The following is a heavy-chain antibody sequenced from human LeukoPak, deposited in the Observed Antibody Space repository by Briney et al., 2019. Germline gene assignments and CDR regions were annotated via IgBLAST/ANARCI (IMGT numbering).Heavy chain of an antibody. D-gene: IGHD3-10*01. CDR3: ARSYSYGSGSYFALDY. CDR1: GFTFSNYW. Sequence: PGGSLRLSCTAAGFTFSNYWMHWVRQAPGKGLVWVSRINTDGRSTSYVDSVKGRFTISRDNAKNSLYLQMNSLRAEDTAVYYCARSYSYGSGSYFALDYWGQGTLVTVSS. J-gene: IGHJ4*02. CDR2: INTDGRST. V-gene: IGHV3-74*01.